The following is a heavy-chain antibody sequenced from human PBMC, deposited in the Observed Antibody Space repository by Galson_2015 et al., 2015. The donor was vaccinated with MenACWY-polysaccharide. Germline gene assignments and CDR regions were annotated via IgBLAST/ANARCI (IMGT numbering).Heavy chain of an antibody. CDR3: ARITGGEYFQY. D-gene: IGHD3-10*01. CDR1: GYSFTSYW. J-gene: IGHJ1*01. CDR2: IYPGGSDA. V-gene: IGHV5-51*03. Sequence: QSGAEVKKPGESLTISCKGLGYSFTSYWIGWVRQMPGKGLEWMGIIYPGGSDARFSPSFQGQVTMSVDKSISTAYLQWNSLKASDTATYYCARITGGEYFQYWGQGALVTV.